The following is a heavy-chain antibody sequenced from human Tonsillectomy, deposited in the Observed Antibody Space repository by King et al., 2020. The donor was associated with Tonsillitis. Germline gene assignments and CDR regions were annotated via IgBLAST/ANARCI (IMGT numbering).Heavy chain of an antibody. J-gene: IGHJ5*02. V-gene: IGHV1-46*03. CDR3: GSGYYFDSSGEAWFDP. CDR2: INPSDGSS. D-gene: IGHD3-22*01. Sequence: QLVQSGAEVKKSGASVKVSCKASEYSFTKYYMHWVRQAPGQGLELMGVINPSDGSSTYAQKFQGRVTMTRATSTSTVYMELNSLRSEDTAVYYCGSGYYFDSSGEAWFDPWGQGSLVTVSS. CDR1: EYSFTKYY.